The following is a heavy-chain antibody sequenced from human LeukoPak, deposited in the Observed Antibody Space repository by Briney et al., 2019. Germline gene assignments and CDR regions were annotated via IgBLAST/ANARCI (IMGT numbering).Heavy chain of an antibody. Sequence: SETLSLTCTVSGASISDYYWSWIRQPAGKGLEWIGRIYISGNTHYNPSLTSRVTISLDTSKNQFSLNLNSVTAADTAIYYCARDQAPNWNYDVFDYWGQGTLVTVSS. V-gene: IGHV4-4*07. CDR2: IYISGNT. D-gene: IGHD1-7*01. CDR1: GASISDYY. CDR3: ARDQAPNWNYDVFDY. J-gene: IGHJ4*02.